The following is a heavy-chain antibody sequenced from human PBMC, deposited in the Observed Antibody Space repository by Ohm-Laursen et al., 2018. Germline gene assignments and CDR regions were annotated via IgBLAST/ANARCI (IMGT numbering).Heavy chain of an antibody. D-gene: IGHD4-17*01. Sequence: GSLRLSCTASGFTFSDNNMSWIRQAPGKGLEWVSYISSSGSTIFYADSVKGRFTISRDNAKNSLYLQMNSLRADDTAVYYCASPGAYFHDDSHVYWGQGTLVTVSS. CDR3: ASPGAYFHDDSHVY. CDR2: ISSSGSTI. J-gene: IGHJ4*02. CDR1: GFTFSDNN. V-gene: IGHV3-11*01.